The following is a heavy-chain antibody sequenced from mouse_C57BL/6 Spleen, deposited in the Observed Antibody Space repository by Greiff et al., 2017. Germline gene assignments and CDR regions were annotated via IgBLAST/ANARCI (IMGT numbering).Heavy chain of an antibody. Sequence: QVQLQQPGAELVRPGSSVKLSCKASGYTFTSYWMHWVKQRPIQGLEWIGNIDPSDSETHYNQKFKDKATLTVDKSSSTAYMQLSSLTSEDSAVYYCARGEYLYYYAMDYWGQGTSVTVSS. V-gene: IGHV1-52*01. CDR1: GYTFTSYW. J-gene: IGHJ4*01. D-gene: IGHD5-1*01. CDR3: ARGEYLYYYAMDY. CDR2: IDPSDSET.